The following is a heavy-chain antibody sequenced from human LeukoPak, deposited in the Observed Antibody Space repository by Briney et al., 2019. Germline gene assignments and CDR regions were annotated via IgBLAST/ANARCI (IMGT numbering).Heavy chain of an antibody. D-gene: IGHD5-24*01. V-gene: IGHV4-34*01. CDR2: INDSGTT. J-gene: IGHJ4*02. CDR3: AREYPVEMATIDY. CDR1: GGSFGGYY. Sequence: SETLSLTCAVYGGSFGGYYWSWIRQPPGKGLEWIGRINDSGTTNYIPSLKSRVTISVDRSKNQFSLWLSSVTAADTAMYYCAREYPVEMATIDYWGQGTLVTVSS.